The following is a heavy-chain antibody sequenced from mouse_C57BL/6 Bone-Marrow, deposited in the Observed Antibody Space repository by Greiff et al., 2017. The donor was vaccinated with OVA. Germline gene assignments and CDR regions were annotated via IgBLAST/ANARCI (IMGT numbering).Heavy chain of an antibody. CDR1: GYEFSSYW. CDR2: IYPGDGDT. J-gene: IGHJ2*01. Sequence: QVQLQQSGAELVKPGASVKISCKASGYEFSSYWMNWVKQRPGKGLEWIGQIYPGDGDTNYNGKFKGKATLTADKSSSTAYMQLSSLTSEDSAVYFCAATGTWEDFDYWGHGTTLTVSS. D-gene: IGHD4-1*02. V-gene: IGHV1-80*01. CDR3: AATGTWEDFDY.